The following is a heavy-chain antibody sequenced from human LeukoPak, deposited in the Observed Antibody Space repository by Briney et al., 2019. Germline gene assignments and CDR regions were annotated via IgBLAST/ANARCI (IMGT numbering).Heavy chain of an antibody. Sequence: PSETLSLTCAVYGGSFSGYYWSWIRQPPGKGLEWIGEINHSGSTNYNPSLKSRVTISVDTSKNQFSLKLSSVTAADTAVYYCARAGGYDPQFDYWGQGTLVTVSS. J-gene: IGHJ4*02. D-gene: IGHD5-12*01. CDR3: ARAGGYDPQFDY. V-gene: IGHV4-34*01. CDR1: GGSFSGYY. CDR2: INHSGST.